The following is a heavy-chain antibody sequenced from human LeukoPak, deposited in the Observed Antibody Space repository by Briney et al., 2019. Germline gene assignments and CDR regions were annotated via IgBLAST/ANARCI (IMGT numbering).Heavy chain of an antibody. D-gene: IGHD2-2*01. CDR2: IIPIFGTA. CDR3: ARVVVPAATYDAFDI. Sequence: GALVKVSCMASGGTFSSYAITWVRQAPGQGLEWMGGIIPIFGTANYAQKFQGRVTITRDTSASTAYMELSSLRSEDTAVYYCARVVVPAATYDAFDIWGQGTMVTVSS. V-gene: IGHV1-69*05. CDR1: GGTFSSYA. J-gene: IGHJ3*02.